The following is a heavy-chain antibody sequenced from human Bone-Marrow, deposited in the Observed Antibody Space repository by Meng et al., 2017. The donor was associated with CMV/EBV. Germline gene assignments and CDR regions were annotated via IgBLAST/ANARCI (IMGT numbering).Heavy chain of an antibody. D-gene: IGHD6-13*01. J-gene: IGHJ4*02. CDR2: IIPIFGTA. CDR3: ARVGYSSSWSFVY. V-gene: IGHV1-69*05. CDR1: GGTFSSYA. Sequence: SVKVSCKASGGTFSSYAISWVRQAPGQGLEWMGGIIPIFGTANYAQKFQGRVTITTDESTSTAYMELSSLRSEDTAVYYCARVGYSSSWSFVYWGQGTLVTVSS.